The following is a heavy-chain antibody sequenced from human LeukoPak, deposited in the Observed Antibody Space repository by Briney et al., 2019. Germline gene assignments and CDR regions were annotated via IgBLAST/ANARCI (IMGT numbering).Heavy chain of an antibody. CDR3: VKDDPVLHY. CDR2: IRPDGRMK. V-gene: IGHV3-30*02. CDR1: LSFNTYG. J-gene: IGHJ4*02. Sequence: LSFNTYGMHWVRQAPGRGLEWLTLIRPDGRMKFYSDSVKGRFTVSRDNSLSMSYLEMTSLRSEDTAVYYCVKDDPVLHYWGQGTLVSVSS.